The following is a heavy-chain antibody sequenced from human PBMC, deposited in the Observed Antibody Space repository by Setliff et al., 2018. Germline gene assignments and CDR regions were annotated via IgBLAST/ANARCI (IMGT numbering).Heavy chain of an antibody. CDR3: ARGRAGHSGH. D-gene: IGHD6-19*01. CDR2: IYYSGST. CDR1: GGSISSGGYY. J-gene: IGHJ4*02. V-gene: IGHV4-31*03. Sequence: ASETLSLTCTVSGGSISSGGYYWSWIRQHPGKGLEWIGYIYYSGSTYYNPSLKSRVTISVDTSKNQFSLKLSSVTAADTAVYYCARGRAGHSGHWGQGTLVTVSS.